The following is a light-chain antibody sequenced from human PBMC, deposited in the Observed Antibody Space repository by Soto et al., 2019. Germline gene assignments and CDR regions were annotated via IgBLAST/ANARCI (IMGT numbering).Light chain of an antibody. J-gene: IGKJ1*01. Sequence: DFQMTQSPSTLSASVGDRVTITCRASQNIRSRLAWFQQKPGKAPKLLIYDASSWESGVPQRFIGSGSGTEFTLTISSLQTDDFSTYYCQQYHSYLTFGQGTKVE. CDR1: QNIRSR. V-gene: IGKV1-5*01. CDR3: QQYHSYLT. CDR2: DAS.